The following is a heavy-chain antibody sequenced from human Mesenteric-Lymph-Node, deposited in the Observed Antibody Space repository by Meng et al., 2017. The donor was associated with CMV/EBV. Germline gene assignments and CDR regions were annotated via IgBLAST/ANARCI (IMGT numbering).Heavy chain of an antibody. CDR1: GYKFSTHW. CDR2: ISPGDSDT. D-gene: IGHD5/OR15-5a*01. J-gene: IGHJ5*01. V-gene: IGHV5-51*01. Sequence: GGSLRLSCRASGYKFSTHWIGWVRQMSGKGLEWMGIISPGDSDTSYSPSFQGQVTISADKSNSAAYLQWNSLKDSDTDMYYCARHHRSGVYETGFDSWGQGTLVTVSS. CDR3: ARHHRSGVYETGFDS.